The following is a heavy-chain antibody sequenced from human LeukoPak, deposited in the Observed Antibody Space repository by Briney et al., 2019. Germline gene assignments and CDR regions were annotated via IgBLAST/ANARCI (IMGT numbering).Heavy chain of an antibody. CDR1: GYSISSGYY. CDR3: ARRPIPADDWFDP. J-gene: IGHJ5*02. D-gene: IGHD2-2*01. Sequence: SETLSLTCAVSGYSISSGYYCGWIRQPPGKGLEWIGIIYHSGSTYYNPSLKSRVTISVDTSKNQFSLQLSSVTAADTAVYYCARRPIPADDWFDPWGQGTLVTVSS. CDR2: IYHSGST. V-gene: IGHV4-38-2*01.